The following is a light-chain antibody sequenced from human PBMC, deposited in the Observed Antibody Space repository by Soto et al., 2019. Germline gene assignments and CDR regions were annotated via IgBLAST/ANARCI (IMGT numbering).Light chain of an antibody. CDR3: QQVNVYPST. Sequence: DIQMTQSASTLSATIGARVTITGRASQSISRWLAWYQQNPGKAPNLLIYEASTLHSGVPSRFRGSGSGTDFTLTIISLKPEDFETYYCQQVNVYPSTFGGGTKVDIK. V-gene: IGKV1-5*01. CDR2: EAS. CDR1: QSISRW. J-gene: IGKJ4*01.